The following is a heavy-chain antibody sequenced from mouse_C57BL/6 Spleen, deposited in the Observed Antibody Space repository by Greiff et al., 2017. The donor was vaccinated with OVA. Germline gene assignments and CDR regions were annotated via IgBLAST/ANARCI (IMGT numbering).Heavy chain of an antibody. J-gene: IGHJ2*01. CDR2: LWSGGST. CDR3: ARNRDYGSSDYFDY. D-gene: IGHD1-1*01. V-gene: IGHV2-2*01. CDR1: GFSFTSYG. Sequence: QVQLQQSGPGLVQPSQSLSITCTVSGFSFTSYGVHWVSQSPGKGLEWLGVLWSGGSTDYNAAFISRLSISKDNSKSQVFIKMNSLQADDTAIDYGARNRDYGSSDYFDYWGQGTTLTVSS.